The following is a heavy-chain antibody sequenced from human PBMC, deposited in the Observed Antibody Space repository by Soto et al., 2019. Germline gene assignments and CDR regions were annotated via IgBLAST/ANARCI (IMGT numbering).Heavy chain of an antibody. CDR2: IYYSGST. Sequence: SETLSLTCTVSGGSISSGGYYWSWIRQHPGKGLEWIGYIYYSGSTYYNPSLKSRVTISVDTSKNQFSLKLSSVTAADTAVYYCARFRAGNWNYLRFYYYYMDVWGKGTTVTVSS. CDR1: GGSISSGGYY. CDR3: ARFRAGNWNYLRFYYYYMDV. D-gene: IGHD1-7*01. J-gene: IGHJ6*03. V-gene: IGHV4-31*03.